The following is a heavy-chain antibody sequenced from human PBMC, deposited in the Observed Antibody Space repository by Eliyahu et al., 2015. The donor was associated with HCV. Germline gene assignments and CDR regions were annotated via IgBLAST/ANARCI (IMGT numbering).Heavy chain of an antibody. J-gene: IGHJ4*02. V-gene: IGHV3-15*01. CDR3: TTDTASGSYELRNY. CDR2: GGTT. D-gene: IGHD1-26*01. Sequence: GGTTDYIAPVKGRFTISRDDSENTLYLQMNSLKTEDTAVYYCTTDTASGSYELRNYWGQGTLVTVFS.